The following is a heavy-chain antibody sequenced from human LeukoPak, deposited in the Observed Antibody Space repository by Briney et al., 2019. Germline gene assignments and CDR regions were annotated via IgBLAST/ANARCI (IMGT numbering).Heavy chain of an antibody. CDR1: GYTFTVYY. D-gene: IGHD3-10*01. CDR3: AGDRGHPAAFDI. J-gene: IGHJ3*02. CDR2: ISPNSGGT. V-gene: IGHV1-2*02. Sequence: GASVKVSCKASGYTFTVYYMHWVRQAPGQGLEWMGWISPNSGGTKYAQRFQGRVTMTRDTSISTAYMELSRLTSDDTAVYYCAGDRGHPAAFDIWGQGTMATVSS.